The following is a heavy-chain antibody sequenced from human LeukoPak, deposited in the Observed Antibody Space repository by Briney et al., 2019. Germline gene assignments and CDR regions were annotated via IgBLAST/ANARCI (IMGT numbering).Heavy chain of an antibody. Sequence: GGSLRLPCAASGFTFSDYGLLWVRQAPGKGLEWVAVISYDGSNKYYADSVKGRFTISRDNSKNTLYLQMDSLRPEDTAMYYCAKLYGDYDYWGQGTLVTVSS. D-gene: IGHD4-17*01. CDR3: AKLYGDYDY. CDR2: ISYDGSNK. V-gene: IGHV3-30*18. CDR1: GFTFSDYG. J-gene: IGHJ4*02.